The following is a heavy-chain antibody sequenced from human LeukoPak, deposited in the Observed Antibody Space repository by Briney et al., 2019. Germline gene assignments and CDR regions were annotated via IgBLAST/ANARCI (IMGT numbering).Heavy chain of an antibody. V-gene: IGHV4-39*01. CDR1: GGSISSSSYY. CDR2: IYYSGST. Sequence: PSETLSLTCTVSGGSISSSSYYWGWIRQPPGKGLEWIGSIYYSGSTYYNPSLKSRVTISVDTSKNQFSLKLSSVTAADTAVYYCATHTHYPDAFDIWGQVTMVTVSS. J-gene: IGHJ3*02. CDR3: ATHTHYPDAFDI. D-gene: IGHD1-26*01.